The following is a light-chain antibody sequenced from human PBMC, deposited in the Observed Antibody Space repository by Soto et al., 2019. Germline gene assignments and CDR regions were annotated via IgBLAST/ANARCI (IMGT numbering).Light chain of an antibody. CDR3: QQSSEATWT. CDR1: RDVSRW. J-gene: IGKJ1*01. Sequence: DIQMTQSPSSLSAAVGDRVTITCRAARDVSRWLAWYQHRPGEAPKLLIYAASSLQSGVPSRFSGSGSGTDFTLTISSLQPEDFATYYCQQSSEATWTFGQGTKVDVK. V-gene: IGKV1-12*01. CDR2: AAS.